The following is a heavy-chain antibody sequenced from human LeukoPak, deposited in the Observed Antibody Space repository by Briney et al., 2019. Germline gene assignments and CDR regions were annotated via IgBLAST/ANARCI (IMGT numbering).Heavy chain of an antibody. CDR2: IYPSRSP. CDR3: ATNGSAYSYGPCDDAFDI. Sequence: SETLSLTCTVSGDSISSYYWSWIRQPAGKGLEWIGRIYPSRSPNYNPSLKSRVTMSVDTSENQFSLKLSSVTAADTAVYYCATNGSAYSYGPCDDAFDIWGQGTMVTVSS. CDR1: GDSISSYY. J-gene: IGHJ3*02. V-gene: IGHV4-4*07. D-gene: IGHD5-18*01.